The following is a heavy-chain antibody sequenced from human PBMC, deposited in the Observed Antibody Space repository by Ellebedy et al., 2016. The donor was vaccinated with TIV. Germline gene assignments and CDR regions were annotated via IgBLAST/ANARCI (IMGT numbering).Heavy chain of an antibody. D-gene: IGHD3-22*01. Sequence: GESLKISCAASGFTFSSYGMHWVRQAPGKGLEWVAVISYDGSNKYYADSVKGRFTISRDNSKNTLYLQMNSLRAEDMAVYYCARKGYDRSPGAFEIWGQGTMVTVSS. CDR2: ISYDGSNK. J-gene: IGHJ3*02. CDR1: GFTFSSYG. V-gene: IGHV3-30*03. CDR3: ARKGYDRSPGAFEI.